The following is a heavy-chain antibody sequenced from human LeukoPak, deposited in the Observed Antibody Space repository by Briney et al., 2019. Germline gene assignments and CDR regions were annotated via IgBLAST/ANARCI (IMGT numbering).Heavy chain of an antibody. D-gene: IGHD6-19*01. Sequence: PSETLSLTCTVSGGSISSRNYYWGWVRQPPGKGLEWIGSIYSGNTYYNPSLNSRVTISVDTSKNQFSLKLTSVTAADTALYYCAREQWLAYGMDVWGQGTTVTVS. V-gene: IGHV4-39*07. CDR2: IYSGNT. CDR3: AREQWLAYGMDV. J-gene: IGHJ6*02. CDR1: GGSISSRNYY.